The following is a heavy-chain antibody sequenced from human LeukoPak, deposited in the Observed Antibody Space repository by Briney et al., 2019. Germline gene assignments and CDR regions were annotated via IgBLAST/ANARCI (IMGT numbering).Heavy chain of an antibody. D-gene: IGHD6-13*01. CDR2: ISGSGGST. Sequence: GGSPRLSCAASGFTFSNYAMSWARQAPGKGLEWVSAISGSGGSTYYADSVKGRFTISRDNSKNTLYLQMNSLRAEDTAVYYCAKPGIAAAHYYYGMDVWGQGTTVTVSS. V-gene: IGHV3-23*01. J-gene: IGHJ6*02. CDR3: AKPGIAAAHYYYGMDV. CDR1: GFTFSNYA.